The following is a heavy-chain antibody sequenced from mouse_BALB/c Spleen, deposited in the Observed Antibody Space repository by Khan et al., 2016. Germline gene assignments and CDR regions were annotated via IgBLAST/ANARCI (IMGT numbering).Heavy chain of an antibody. CDR3: ARGQFITTATPAY. CDR2: INTYTGEP. D-gene: IGHD1-2*01. CDR1: GYIFTNYG. Sequence: QIQLVQSGPELKKPGETVKISCKASGYIFTNYGMNWVKQAPGKGLKWMAWINTYTGEPTSADDFKGRFAFSLETSASTAYLQINNLKNEDTATYFCARGQFITTATPAYWGQGTLVTVSA. V-gene: IGHV9-3-1*01. J-gene: IGHJ3*01.